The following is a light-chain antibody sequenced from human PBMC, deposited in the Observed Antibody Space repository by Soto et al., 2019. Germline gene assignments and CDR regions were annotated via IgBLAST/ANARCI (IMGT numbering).Light chain of an antibody. CDR3: LQHNNYPPWT. J-gene: IGKJ1*01. Sequence: DIQMTQSPSSLSASVGDRVTITCRASQGNRDDLGWYQLKPGKAPKRLIYATSRSQSGVPSRFSGSGCGTEFTLTISSLQPEDFATYYCLQHNNYPPWTFGQGTKVEIK. CDR2: ATS. CDR1: QGNRDD. V-gene: IGKV1-17*01.